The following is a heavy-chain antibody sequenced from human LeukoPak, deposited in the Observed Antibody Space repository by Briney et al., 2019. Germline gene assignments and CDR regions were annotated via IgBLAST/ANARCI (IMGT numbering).Heavy chain of an antibody. CDR1: GFTFSSYA. CDR2: ISGSGGST. CDR3: AKPSPGTGDILTGYLSY. J-gene: IGHJ4*02. D-gene: IGHD3-9*01. V-gene: IGHV3-23*01. Sequence: PGGSLRLSCAASGFTFSSYAMSWVRQAPRKGLEWVSAISGSGGSTYYADSVKGRFTISRDNSKNTLYLQMNSLRAEDTAVYYCAKPSPGTGDILTGYLSYWGQGTLVTVSS.